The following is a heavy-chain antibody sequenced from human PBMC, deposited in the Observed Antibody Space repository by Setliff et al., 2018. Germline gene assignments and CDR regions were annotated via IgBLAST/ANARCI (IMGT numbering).Heavy chain of an antibody. Sequence: GASVKVSCKASGYTFTGYYMHWVRQAPGQGLEWMGWINPNSGGTNYAQKFQGRVTMTRDTSISTAYMELSRLRSDDTAVYYCARERSGSYEGFDPWGQGTLGTVSA. D-gene: IGHD1-26*01. CDR2: INPNSGGT. J-gene: IGHJ5*02. CDR3: ARERSGSYEGFDP. V-gene: IGHV1-2*02. CDR1: GYTFTGYY.